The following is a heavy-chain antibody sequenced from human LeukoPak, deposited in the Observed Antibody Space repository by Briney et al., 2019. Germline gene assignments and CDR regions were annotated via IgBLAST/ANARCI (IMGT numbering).Heavy chain of an antibody. J-gene: IGHJ5*02. V-gene: IGHV1-2*02. CDR1: GYTFTGYY. CDR3: ARGKVDGSGSYYFA. D-gene: IGHD3-10*01. CDR2: INPNSGGT. Sequence: ASVKVSCKASGYTFTGYYMHWVRQAPGQGLEWMGWINPNSGGTNYAQKFQGRVTMTRDTSISTAYMELSRLRSDDTAVYYCARGKVDGSGSYYFAWGQGTLVTVSS.